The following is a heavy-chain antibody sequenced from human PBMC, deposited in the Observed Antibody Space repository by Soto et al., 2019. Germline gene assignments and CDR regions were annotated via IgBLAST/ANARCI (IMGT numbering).Heavy chain of an antibody. D-gene: IGHD2-21*02. Sequence: SEALSVPCTVSGDSTRPLHYFRWIRQLPGKGLEWIGHIHHSGGTSYNPSLKSLVAISVDTSKNQFSLKVHSVTAADTAVYYCARVILAYRSGDCALFDSWVQGIMVT. CDR3: ARVILAYRSGDCALFDS. J-gene: IGHJ4*02. CDR2: IHHSGGT. CDR1: GDSTRPLHY. V-gene: IGHV4-59*11.